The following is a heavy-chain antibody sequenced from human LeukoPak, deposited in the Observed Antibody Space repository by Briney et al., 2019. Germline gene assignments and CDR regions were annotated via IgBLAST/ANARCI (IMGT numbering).Heavy chain of an antibody. V-gene: IGHV3-7*04. CDR1: GFIFSSYC. J-gene: IGHJ4*02. CDR3: ARVYGSGFYQIDY. CDR2: IKEGGSAK. D-gene: IGHD6-19*01. Sequence: GGSLRLSCAAAGFIFSSYCMAWVRQAPGKGLEWVANIKEGGSAKYYVDSVRGRFTISRDNAKNSLYLQMNSLRAEDTAVYYCARVYGSGFYQIDYWGQGTLVTVSS.